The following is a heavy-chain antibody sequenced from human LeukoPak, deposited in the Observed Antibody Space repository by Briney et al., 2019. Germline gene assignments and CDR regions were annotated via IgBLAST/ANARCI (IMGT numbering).Heavy chain of an antibody. CDR3: ATEGDSSGYFDY. Sequence: SETLSLTCSVSGGSISNYYWSWIPQPPGKGLGWIGYIYYRGSTNYNPSLKSRVTISVDTSKNPFSLKLSSVTAADTAVYYCATEGDSSGYFDYWGQGTLVTVSS. V-gene: IGHV4-59*12. CDR2: IYYRGST. D-gene: IGHD3-22*01. J-gene: IGHJ4*02. CDR1: GGSISNYY.